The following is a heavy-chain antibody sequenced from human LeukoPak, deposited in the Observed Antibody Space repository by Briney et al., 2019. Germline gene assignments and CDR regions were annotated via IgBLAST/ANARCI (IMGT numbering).Heavy chain of an antibody. CDR2: IIPIFGTA. J-gene: IGHJ4*02. CDR3: ARKWSGYFDY. V-gene: IGHV1-69*13. CDR1: GGTFSSYA. Sequence: ASVKVSCKASGGTFSSYAISWVRQAPGQGLEWMGGIIPIFGTANYAQRFQGRVTITADESTSTAYMELSSLRSEDTAVYYCARKWSGYFDYWGQGTLVTVSS. D-gene: IGHD1-26*01.